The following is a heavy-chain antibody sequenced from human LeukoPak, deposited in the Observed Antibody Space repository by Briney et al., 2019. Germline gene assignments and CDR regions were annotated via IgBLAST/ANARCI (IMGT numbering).Heavy chain of an antibody. J-gene: IGHJ3*02. CDR3: ATSSPIVVVPAATKTSLAFDI. CDR1: GFTFDDYA. Sequence: GGSLRLSCAASGFTFDDYAMYWVRQAPGKGLEWVSAISGSGGSTYYADSVKGRFTISRDNSKNTLYLQMNSLRAEDTAVYYCATSSPIVVVPAATKTSLAFDIWGQGTMVTVSS. V-gene: IGHV3-23*01. CDR2: ISGSGGST. D-gene: IGHD2-2*01.